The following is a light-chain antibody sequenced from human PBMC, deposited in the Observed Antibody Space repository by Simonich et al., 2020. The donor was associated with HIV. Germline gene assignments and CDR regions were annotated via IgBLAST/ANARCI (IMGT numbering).Light chain of an antibody. CDR2: KDS. V-gene: IGLV3-25*03. CDR1: ALPKQY. CDR3: QSADSSGTYVV. Sequence: SYELTQPPSVSVSPGQTARITCSGDALPKQYAYGYQQKPGQAPVLMIYKDSERPSGIPKRFSGSSSGTTVTLTISGVQAEDEADYYCQSADSSGTYVVFGGGTKLTVL. J-gene: IGLJ2*01.